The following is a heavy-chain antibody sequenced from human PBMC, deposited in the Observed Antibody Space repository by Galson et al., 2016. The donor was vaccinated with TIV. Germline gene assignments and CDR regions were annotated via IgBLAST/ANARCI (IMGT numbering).Heavy chain of an antibody. V-gene: IGHV3-30*04. CDR3: ARDVREYDYVWGSYPDY. Sequence: SLRLSCAVSGFTFSAYSMHWVRQAPGKGLELVAVISYDGSNKYYTDSVKGRFTISRDNSKYTLYLQMNSLRVKDTAVYLCARDVREYDYVWGSYPDYWGQGTLVTVSP. CDR2: ISYDGSNK. J-gene: IGHJ4*02. D-gene: IGHD3-16*02. CDR1: GFTFSAYS.